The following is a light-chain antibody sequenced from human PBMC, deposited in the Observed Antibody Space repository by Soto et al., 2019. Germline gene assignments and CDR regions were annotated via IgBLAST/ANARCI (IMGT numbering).Light chain of an antibody. J-gene: IGKJ1*01. V-gene: IGKV3-15*01. CDR2: GAS. CDR3: QQYNNWPPWT. CDR1: QSVSSN. Sequence: EIMMTQSPATLSVSPGERATLSCRASQSVSSNLAWYQQKPGQAPRLLIYGASTRATGIPARFSGSGSGTEFTLTISSLQSEDFEGYYCQQYNNWPPWTFGQGTKVDIK.